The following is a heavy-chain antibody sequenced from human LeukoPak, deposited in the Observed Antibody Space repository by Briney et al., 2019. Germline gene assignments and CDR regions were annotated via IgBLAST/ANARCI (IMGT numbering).Heavy chain of an antibody. D-gene: IGHD3-22*01. J-gene: IGHJ5*02. CDR2: IYYSGST. CDR3: ARVSRYYYYDSSVFAWFDP. V-gene: IGHV4-59*01. Sequence: SETLSLTCTVSGFSISSYYWSWIRQPPGTGLEWIGYIYYSGSTNYNPSLKSRVTISVDTSKNQFSLKLSSVTAADTAVYYCARVSRYYYYDSSVFAWFDPWGQGTLVTVSS. CDR1: GFSISSYY.